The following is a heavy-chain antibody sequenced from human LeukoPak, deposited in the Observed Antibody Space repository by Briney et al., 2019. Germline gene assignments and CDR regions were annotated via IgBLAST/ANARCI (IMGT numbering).Heavy chain of an antibody. CDR1: GFTFSSYS. J-gene: IGHJ6*03. CDR3: MTSSSHDYYYYMHV. V-gene: IGHV3-21*01. CDR2: ISSSSSYI. D-gene: IGHD6-6*01. Sequence: GESLRLSCAAAGFTFSSYSMNWVRQAPGKGLEWVSSISSSSSYIYYADSVKGRFTISRDNAKNSLYLQMNSLRAEDTAVYYCMTSSSHDYYYYMHVWAKGTTVTVSS.